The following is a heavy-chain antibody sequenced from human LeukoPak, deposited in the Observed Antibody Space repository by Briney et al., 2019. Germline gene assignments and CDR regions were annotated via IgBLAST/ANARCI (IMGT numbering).Heavy chain of an antibody. J-gene: IGHJ5*02. CDR3: ANTRIVPAARWFDP. V-gene: IGHV3-23*01. D-gene: IGHD2-2*01. CDR1: GFTFSSYA. CDR2: IIGSGGAT. Sequence: GGSLRLSCVASGFTFSSYAMTWVRQAPGKGLEWVSSIIGSGGATFYADSVKGRFTISRDNSKNTVSLQMTSLRVEDTAVYYCANTRIVPAARWFDPWGQGTLVTVSS.